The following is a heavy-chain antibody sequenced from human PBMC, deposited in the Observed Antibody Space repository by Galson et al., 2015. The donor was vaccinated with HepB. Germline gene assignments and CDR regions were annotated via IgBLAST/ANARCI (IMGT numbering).Heavy chain of an antibody. D-gene: IGHD3-10*01. Sequence: LSLTCAVYGGSFSGYYWSWIRQPPGKGLEWIGEINHSGSTNYNPSLKSRVSISVDTSKNQFSLKLSSVTAADTAVYYCAREGMVRGVNILDYWGQGTLVTVSS. CDR2: INHSGST. J-gene: IGHJ4*02. V-gene: IGHV4-34*01. CDR3: AREGMVRGVNILDY. CDR1: GGSFSGYY.